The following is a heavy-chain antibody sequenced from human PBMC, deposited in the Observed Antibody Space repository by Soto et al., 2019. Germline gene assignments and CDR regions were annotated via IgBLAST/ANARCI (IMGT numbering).Heavy chain of an antibody. V-gene: IGHV3-23*01. D-gene: IGHD1-20*01. CDR3: ARHGRITVTGDGFDS. CDR2: ISGSGGST. Sequence: GSLRLSCAASGFTFSSYAMSWVRQAPGKGLEWVSAISGSGGSTYYADSVKGRFTISRDNSKNTLYLQMSSLRAEDTATYYCARHGRITVTGDGFDSWGQGTVVTVSS. CDR1: GFTFSSYA. J-gene: IGHJ3*02.